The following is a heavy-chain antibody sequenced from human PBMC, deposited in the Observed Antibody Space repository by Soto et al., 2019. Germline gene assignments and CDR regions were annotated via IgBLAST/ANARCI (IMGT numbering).Heavy chain of an antibody. D-gene: IGHD2-15*01. CDR1: GGSISSYY. CDR3: AREPIAATVGYFDY. J-gene: IGHJ4*02. V-gene: IGHV4-59*01. CDR2: IYYSGST. Sequence: SETLSLTCTVSGGSISSYYWSWIRQPPGKGLEWIGYIYYSGSTNYNPSLKSRVTISVDTSKNQFSLKLSSVTAADTAVYYCAREPIAATVGYFDYWGQGTLVTVPQ.